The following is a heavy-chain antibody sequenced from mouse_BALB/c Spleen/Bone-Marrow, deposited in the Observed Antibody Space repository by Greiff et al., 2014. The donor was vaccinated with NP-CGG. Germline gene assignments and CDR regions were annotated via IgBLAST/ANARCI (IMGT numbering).Heavy chain of an antibody. V-gene: IGHV1-63*01. D-gene: IGHD2-4*01. CDR2: IYPGSGNT. Sequence: QVHVKQSGAELVRPGTSVKISCKASGYAFTNYWLGWVKQRPGHGLEWIGDIYPGSGNTYYNEKFKGKATLTADKSSSTAYMQLSSLTSEDPAVYFCARRMITFAYWGQGTLVTVSA. J-gene: IGHJ3*01. CDR3: ARRMITFAY. CDR1: GYAFTNYW.